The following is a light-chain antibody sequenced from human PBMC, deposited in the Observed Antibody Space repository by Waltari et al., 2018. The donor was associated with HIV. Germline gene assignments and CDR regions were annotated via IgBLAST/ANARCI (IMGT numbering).Light chain of an antibody. CDR1: QSVLYSSNNKNY. CDR2: LPS. CDR3: QQYYSTPLT. J-gene: IGKJ4*01. Sequence: DIVMTQSPDSLAVSLGERATINCKSSQSVLYSSNNKNYLAWYQQKPGQPPKLLIYLPSTRESRVPDRFSGSGSGTDFTLTISRLQAEDVAVYYCQQYYSTPLTFGGGTKVEIK. V-gene: IGKV4-1*01.